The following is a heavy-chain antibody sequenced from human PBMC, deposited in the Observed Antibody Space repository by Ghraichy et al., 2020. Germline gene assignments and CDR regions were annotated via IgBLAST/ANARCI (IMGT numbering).Heavy chain of an antibody. V-gene: IGHV3-30*18. CDR2: ISKDGSNY. CDR3: AKDTSPTGYYFDY. D-gene: IGHD2-2*01. J-gene: IGHJ4*02. CDR1: EFTFSRYA. Sequence: GGSLRLSCVGSEFTFSRYAMHWVRQAPGKGLEWVAVISKDGSNYHYADSVKGRFSISRDNSKNTLYLQMNSLRAEDTALYYCAKDTSPTGYYFDYWGQGTLGTVSS.